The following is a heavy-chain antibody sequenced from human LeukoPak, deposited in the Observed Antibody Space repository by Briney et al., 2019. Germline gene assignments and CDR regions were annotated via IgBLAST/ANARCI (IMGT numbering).Heavy chain of an antibody. D-gene: IGHD3-10*02. J-gene: IGHJ4*02. CDR1: GASISSSPYY. CDR2: IYYSGST. CDR3: ARRLKPMFSFASYFHY. V-gene: IGHV4-39*01. Sequence: SETLSLTCTVSGASISSSPYYWDWIRQPPGKGLEWIGSIYYSGSTYYNPSLTSRVTISVDTSKNQFSLKLSSVTAADTAVYYCARRLKPMFSFASYFHYWGQGTLVTVSS.